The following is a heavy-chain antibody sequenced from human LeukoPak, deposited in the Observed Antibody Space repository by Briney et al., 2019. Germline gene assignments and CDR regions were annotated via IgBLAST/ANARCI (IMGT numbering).Heavy chain of an antibody. Sequence: GASVKVSCKASGYTFTGYYMHWVRQAPGQGLEWMGGIIPIFGTANYAQKLQGRVTITADESTSTAYMELSSLRSEDTAVYYCARGRKDIVVVPAAPYYYYYMDVWGKGTTVTISS. V-gene: IGHV1-69*13. CDR3: ARGRKDIVVVPAAPYYYYYMDV. CDR1: GYTFTGYY. J-gene: IGHJ6*03. CDR2: IIPIFGTA. D-gene: IGHD2-2*01.